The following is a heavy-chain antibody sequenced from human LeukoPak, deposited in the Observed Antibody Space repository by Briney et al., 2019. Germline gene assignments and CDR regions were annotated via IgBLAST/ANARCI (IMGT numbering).Heavy chain of an antibody. CDR1: GYSFISSD. CDR3: ARGSGWRSNFYYYMDV. CDR2: MNPNNGDT. Sequence: ASVKVSCKASGYSFISSDISWVRQAPGQGLEWMGWMNPNNGDTEYAQKFQGRLTITTNTATSTAYMEPRSLTIEDTAVYYCARGSGWRSNFYYYMDVWGKGTTVTVPS. J-gene: IGHJ6*03. V-gene: IGHV1-8*03. D-gene: IGHD6-19*01.